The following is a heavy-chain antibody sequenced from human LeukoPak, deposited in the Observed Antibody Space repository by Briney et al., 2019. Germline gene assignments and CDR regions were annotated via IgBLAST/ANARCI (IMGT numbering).Heavy chain of an antibody. J-gene: IGHJ3*02. D-gene: IGHD3-22*01. Sequence: GGSLRLSCAASGFTVSSNYMSWVRQAPGKGLEWVSVIYSGGGTYYADSVKGRFTISRDNSKNTLYLQMNSLRAEDTAVYYCASDGIDYYDSSGYHDAFDIWGQGTMVTVSS. V-gene: IGHV3-66*01. CDR2: IYSGGGT. CDR1: GFTVSSNY. CDR3: ASDGIDYYDSSGYHDAFDI.